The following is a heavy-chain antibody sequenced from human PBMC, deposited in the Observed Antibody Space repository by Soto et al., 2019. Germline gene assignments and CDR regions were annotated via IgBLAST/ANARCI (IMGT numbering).Heavy chain of an antibody. CDR1: GASISSDDYY. V-gene: IGHV4-39*01. J-gene: IGHJ4*02. CDR3: ARLYYDNSGRPPDYFDF. Sequence: PSETLSLTCTVSGASISSDDYYWGWIRQPPGKGLEWIGSVYYSGNTYYNPSLKTRVTISVDTSKNQCSLKLSSVTAADTAVYYCARLYYDNSGRPPDYFDFWGQGCLVTVSS. D-gene: IGHD3-22*01. CDR2: VYYSGNT.